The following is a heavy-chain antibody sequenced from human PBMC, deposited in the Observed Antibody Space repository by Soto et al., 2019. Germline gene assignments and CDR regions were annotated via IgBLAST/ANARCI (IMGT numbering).Heavy chain of an antibody. J-gene: IGHJ4*02. D-gene: IGHD6-19*01. V-gene: IGHV3-48*02. CDR3: ARESPSSQWMRTRYFDX. CDR1: RFTFSDYS. Sequence: GGSLRLSCAASRFTFSDYSMNWVRQAPGKGLEWVSYISCGGETIYYAYSVRGRFTISIDNDKNSLFLQMNSLRDEDTAVYYCARESPSSQWMRTRYFDXWGQGTLFTVSX. CDR2: ISCGGETI.